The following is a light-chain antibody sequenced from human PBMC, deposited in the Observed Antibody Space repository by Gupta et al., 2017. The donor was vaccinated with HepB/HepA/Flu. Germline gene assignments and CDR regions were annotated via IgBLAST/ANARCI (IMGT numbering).Light chain of an antibody. J-gene: IGKJ4*01. CDR2: RAS. CDR3: QKYKDFPT. V-gene: IGKV1-5*03. Sequence: DIQMTQYPSTLSVYVGDTVTITCRASQNVDNWEVWYQQKPGKGPKLLIHRASNLQSGVPSRFSGSGSWTEFIFTISRVHPDDFATYYCQKYKDFPTFGGGTKVEI. CDR1: QNVDNW.